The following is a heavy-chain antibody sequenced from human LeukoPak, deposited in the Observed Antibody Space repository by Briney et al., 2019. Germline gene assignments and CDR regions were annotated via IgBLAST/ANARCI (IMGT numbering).Heavy chain of an antibody. CDR1: GFTFSDYY. J-gene: IGHJ4*02. CDR2: ISSNGSTI. V-gene: IGHV3-11*01. CDR3: VRDPRGGSYSYFVS. D-gene: IGHD1-26*01. Sequence: RGSLRLSCAASGFTFSDYYMSWIRQAPGKGLEWVSYISSNGSTIFYADSVKGRFTISRDTAKNSLYLQMNSLRAEDTALYHCVRDPRGGSYSYFVSLGQGTLVTDSS.